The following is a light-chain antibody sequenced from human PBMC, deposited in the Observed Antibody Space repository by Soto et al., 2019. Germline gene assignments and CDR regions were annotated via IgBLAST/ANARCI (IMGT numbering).Light chain of an antibody. CDR3: QPYKSLYT. CDR1: QRISSW. Sequence: DIQMTQSPSNLSASVGDRVTITCRASQRISSWLAWYQQKPGKDPKLLIYKASSLQSGLPSRFSGSGSGTEFTLTIRSLQPHDFANNYCQPYKSLYTVGKGPKLAIK. J-gene: IGKJ2*01. V-gene: IGKV1-5*03. CDR2: KAS.